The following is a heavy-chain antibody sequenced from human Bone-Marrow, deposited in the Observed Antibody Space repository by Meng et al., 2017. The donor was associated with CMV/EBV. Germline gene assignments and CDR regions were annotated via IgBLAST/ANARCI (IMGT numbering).Heavy chain of an antibody. J-gene: IGHJ6*02. V-gene: IGHV1-8*03. CDR1: GYPFISYD. Sequence: ASVKVSCKTSGYPFISYDINWVRQAAGQGLEWMGWINPNTGNTGYAQKFQGRVTITNDHSLTTSYMEVSSLRSEDTAVYYCARCPSCYRGYYYYGMDVWGQGTTVTVSS. CDR2: INPNTGNT. D-gene: IGHD2-2*01. CDR3: ARCPSCYRGYYYYGMDV.